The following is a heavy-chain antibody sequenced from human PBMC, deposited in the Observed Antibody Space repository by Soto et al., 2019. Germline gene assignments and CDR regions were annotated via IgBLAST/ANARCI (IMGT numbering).Heavy chain of an antibody. Sequence: QIHLVQSGAEVKKPGASVKVSCKGSGYGFTTYGITWVRQAPGQGIEWMAWISAHNGNTNYAQKHQGRGTVTRDTSTSPAYMELRSLRSDDTPVYYCARRRYGDYWGQGALVTVSS. D-gene: IGHD1-1*01. CDR2: ISAHNGNT. J-gene: IGHJ4*02. CDR1: GYGFTTYG. CDR3: ARRRYGDY. V-gene: IGHV1-18*01.